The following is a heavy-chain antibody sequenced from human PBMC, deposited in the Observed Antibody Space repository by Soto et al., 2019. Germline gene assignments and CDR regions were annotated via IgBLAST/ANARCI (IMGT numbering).Heavy chain of an antibody. D-gene: IGHD3-10*01. CDR1: AYTFTGHY. Sequence: ASVKVSCKSSAYTFTGHYIHWVRQAPGQGPEWMGEIGPASGDTRYAQKFQCRVTMTRDTSIPTVYLELNNLSPDDTAVYYCGRGRSGQLVVFYWGQGTPVTVSS. CDR2: IGPASGDT. CDR3: GRGRSGQLVVFY. V-gene: IGHV1-2*02. J-gene: IGHJ4*02.